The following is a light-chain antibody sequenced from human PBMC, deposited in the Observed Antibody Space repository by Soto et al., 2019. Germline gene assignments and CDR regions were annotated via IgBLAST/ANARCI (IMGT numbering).Light chain of an antibody. CDR1: TSDVGGYNY. J-gene: IGLJ1*01. CDR2: DVN. Sequence: QSALTQPRSVSGSPGQSVTISCTGTTSDVGGYNYVSWYQHHPGKASKLMIYDVNKRPSGVPDRFSGSKSGNTASLTISGLQAEDESDYYCCSYAGSYTYVFGTGTKVTV. CDR3: CSYAGSYTYV. V-gene: IGLV2-11*01.